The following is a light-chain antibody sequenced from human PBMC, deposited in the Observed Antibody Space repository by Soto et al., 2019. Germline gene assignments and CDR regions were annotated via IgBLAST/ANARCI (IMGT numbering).Light chain of an antibody. Sequence: DIQMTHSPSSLSASVGDRVTITCRASQNIKFYLNWYHQKPGRAPELLIYASSTLQNGVPLRFSGSGSGTAFTLTISDLQPEDFASYYCLQTYTLPRTFGQGTRLEI. J-gene: IGKJ2*01. CDR3: LQTYTLPRT. CDR1: QNIKFY. CDR2: ASS. V-gene: IGKV1-39*01.